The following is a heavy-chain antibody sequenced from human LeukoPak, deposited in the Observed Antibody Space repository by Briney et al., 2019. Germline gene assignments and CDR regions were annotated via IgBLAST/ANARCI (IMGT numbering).Heavy chain of an antibody. J-gene: IGHJ4*02. CDR2: ISGSGGST. CDR1: AFTFSSYA. Sequence: GGSLSLSCAASAFTFSSYAMSWVRQAPGKGLEWVSPISGSGGSTYYADSVKGRFTISRDNSKNTLYLQMNSLRAEDTAVYYCAKDNWNAFRGYFDYWGQGTLVTVSS. V-gene: IGHV3-23*01. CDR3: AKDNWNAFRGYFDY. D-gene: IGHD1-20*01.